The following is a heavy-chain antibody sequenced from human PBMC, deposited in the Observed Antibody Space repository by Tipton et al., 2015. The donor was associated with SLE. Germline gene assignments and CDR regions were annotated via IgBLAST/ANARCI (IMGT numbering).Heavy chain of an antibody. Sequence: LRLSCTVSGGSISSYYWSWIRQPPGKGLEWIGRIYTSGSTNYNPSLKSRVTISVDTSKNQFSLKLSSVTAADTAVYYCARYGTYDGSRYFQHWGQGTLVTVSS. CDR3: ARYGTYDGSRYFQH. CDR1: GGSISSYY. V-gene: IGHV4-4*07. J-gene: IGHJ1*01. CDR2: IYTSGST. D-gene: IGHD1-26*01.